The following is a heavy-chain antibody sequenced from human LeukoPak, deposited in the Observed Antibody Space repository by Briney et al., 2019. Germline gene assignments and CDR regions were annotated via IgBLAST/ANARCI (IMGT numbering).Heavy chain of an antibody. CDR3: ARASGGFCSGGSCYTACYGMDV. CDR1: GFTFSSYA. J-gene: IGHJ6*04. D-gene: IGHD2-15*01. V-gene: IGHV3-30*04. CDR2: ISYDGSNK. Sequence: GGSLRLSCAASGFTFSSYAMHWVRQAPGKGLEWVAVISYDGSNKYYADSVKGRFTISRDNSKNTLYLQMNSLRAEDTAVYYCARASGGFCSGGSCYTACYGMDVWGKGTTVTVSS.